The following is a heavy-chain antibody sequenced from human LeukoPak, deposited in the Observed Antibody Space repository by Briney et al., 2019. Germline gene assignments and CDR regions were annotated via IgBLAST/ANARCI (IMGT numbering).Heavy chain of an antibody. J-gene: IGHJ4*02. D-gene: IGHD3-22*01. Sequence: PVGSLRLSCTASGFTFGDYAMSWVRQAPGKGQERVGFIRSKMDGGTTEYAASVKGRFTLSRGDSKSIAYLQMNSLKTEDTAVYYCTRDSHGSSYYDSSGYSNYWGQGTLVT. CDR2: IRSKMDGGTT. V-gene: IGHV3-49*04. CDR3: TRDSHGSSYYDSSGYSNY. CDR1: GFTFGDYA.